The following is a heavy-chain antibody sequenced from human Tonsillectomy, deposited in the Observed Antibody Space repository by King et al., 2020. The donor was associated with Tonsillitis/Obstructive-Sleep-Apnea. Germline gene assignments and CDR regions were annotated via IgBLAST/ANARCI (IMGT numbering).Heavy chain of an antibody. CDR1: GGSISSSGYY. Sequence: LQLQESGPGLVKPSETLSLTCTVSGGSISSSGYYWGWIRQPPGKGLEWIGSIYYSGRTYHNPSLKSRVTISVATSKNQFSLKQSSVTAADTAVYYCARSSTSLNWFDPWGQGTLVTVSS. V-gene: IGHV4-39*01. J-gene: IGHJ5*02. CDR3: ARSSTSLNWFDP. D-gene: IGHD2-2*01. CDR2: IYYSGRT.